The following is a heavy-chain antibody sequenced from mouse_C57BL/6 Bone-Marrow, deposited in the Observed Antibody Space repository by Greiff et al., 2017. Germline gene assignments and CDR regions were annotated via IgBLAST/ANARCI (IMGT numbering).Heavy chain of an antibody. CDR2: IYWDDDK. CDR1: GFSLSTSGMG. D-gene: IGHD2-5*01. J-gene: IGHJ3*01. CDR3: ARSSNPWFAY. Sequence: QVTLKVCGPGILQSSQTLSLTCSFSGFSLSTSGMGVSWIRQPSGKGLEWLAHIYWDDDKRYNPSLKSRLTISKDTSRNQVFLKITSVDTADTATYYCARSSNPWFAYWGQGTLVTVSA. V-gene: IGHV8-12*01.